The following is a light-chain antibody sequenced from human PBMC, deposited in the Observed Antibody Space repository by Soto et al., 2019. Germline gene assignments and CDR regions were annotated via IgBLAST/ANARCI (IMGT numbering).Light chain of an antibody. Sequence: ESVLTQSPGTLSLSPGERATLSCRATQCVTNNYFAWYQQKPGQSPRLLIYGVSSRATDIPDRFSGSGSGTDFTLTISRLEPEDFVMYFCQQYSSLPHTFGQGTKLEVK. J-gene: IGKJ2*01. CDR3: QQYSSLPHT. CDR2: GVS. CDR1: QCVTNNY. V-gene: IGKV3-20*01.